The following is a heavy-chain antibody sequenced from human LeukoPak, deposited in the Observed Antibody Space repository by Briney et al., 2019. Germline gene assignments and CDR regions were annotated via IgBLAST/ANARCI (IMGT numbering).Heavy chain of an antibody. CDR1: GYTLTELS. J-gene: IGHJ4*02. Sequence: ASVKVSCKVSGYTLTELSMHWVRQAPGKGLEWMGGFDPEDGETIYAQKFQGRVTMTEDTSTDTAYMELSSLRSEDTAVYYCARAQPPPDTVLLWFGEGYYFDYWGQGTLVTVSS. V-gene: IGHV1-24*01. CDR2: FDPEDGET. CDR3: ARAQPPPDTVLLWFGEGYYFDY. D-gene: IGHD3-10*01.